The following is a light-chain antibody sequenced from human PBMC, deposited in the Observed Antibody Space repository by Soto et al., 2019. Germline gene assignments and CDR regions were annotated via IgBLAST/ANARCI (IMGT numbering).Light chain of an antibody. CDR1: QDISNY. CDR2: DAS. V-gene: IGKV1-33*01. Sequence: DIQMTQSTSCLSASVGDRVTITCQASQDISNYLNWYQQKPGKAPKLLIYDASNLETGVPSRFSGSGSGTDFTFTISSLQPEDIATYYCQQYDNLPFTFGPGTKVDIK. J-gene: IGKJ3*01. CDR3: QQYDNLPFT.